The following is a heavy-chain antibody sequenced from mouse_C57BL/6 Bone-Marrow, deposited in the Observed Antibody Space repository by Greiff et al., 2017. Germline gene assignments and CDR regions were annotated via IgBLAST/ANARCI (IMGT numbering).Heavy chain of an antibody. Sequence: QVQLQQSGAELVMPGASVKLSCKASGYTFTSYWMHWVKQRPGQGLEWIGEIDPSDSYTNYNQKFKGKSTLTVDKSSSTAYMQLSSLTSEDSAVYYCARDSNYVWFAYWGQEALVTVSA. CDR1: GYTFTSYW. J-gene: IGHJ3*01. V-gene: IGHV1-69*01. CDR2: IDPSDSYT. D-gene: IGHD2-5*01. CDR3: ARDSNYVWFAY.